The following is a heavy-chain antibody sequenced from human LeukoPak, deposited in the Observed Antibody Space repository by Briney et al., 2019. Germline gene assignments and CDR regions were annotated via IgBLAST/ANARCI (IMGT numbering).Heavy chain of an antibody. Sequence: SETLSLTCTVSGGSIRNSNYNWVWIRLPPGRGLEWIGSVYYSGGTYYSSSLKNRVTISVDTSKNQFSLKTRSVTAADTAVYYCARDRAVLQDYYQFDPWGQGTLVTVSS. CDR2: VYYSGGT. D-gene: IGHD1-26*01. CDR1: GGSIRNSNYN. V-gene: IGHV4-39*07. CDR3: ARDRAVLQDYYQFDP. J-gene: IGHJ5*02.